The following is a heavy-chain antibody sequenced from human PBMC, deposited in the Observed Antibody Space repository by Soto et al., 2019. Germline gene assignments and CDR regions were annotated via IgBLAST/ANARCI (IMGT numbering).Heavy chain of an antibody. CDR3: ARDSYGVYANYYYGMDV. CDR1: GYTFTSYG. V-gene: IGHV1-18*04. Sequence: ASVKVSCKASGYTFTSYGISWVRQAPGQGLEWMGWISAYNGNTNYAQKLQGRVTMTTDTSTSTAYMELRSLRSDDTAVYYCARDSYGVYANYYYGMDVWGQGTTVTVSS. J-gene: IGHJ6*02. CDR2: ISAYNGNT. D-gene: IGHD4-17*01.